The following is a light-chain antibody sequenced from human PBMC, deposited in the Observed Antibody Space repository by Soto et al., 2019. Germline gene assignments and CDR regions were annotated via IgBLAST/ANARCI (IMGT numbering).Light chain of an antibody. J-gene: IGLJ2*01. Sequence: QAVVTQEPSLTVSPGGTVTLTCASSTVAVTSGNYPNWFQQKPGQAPRTLIYSTTYKHSWTPARFSGSLLGGKAALTLSGVQPEDEADYYCLLYHGGVGVFGGGTKLTVL. V-gene: IGLV7-43*01. CDR2: STT. CDR1: TVAVTSGNY. CDR3: LLYHGGVGV.